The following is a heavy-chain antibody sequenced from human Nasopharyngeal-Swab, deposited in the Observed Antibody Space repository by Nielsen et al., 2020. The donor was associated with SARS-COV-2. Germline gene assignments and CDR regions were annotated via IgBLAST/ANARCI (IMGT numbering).Heavy chain of an antibody. Sequence: SVQDSCKASGGIFISYSIIWVRQPAAREVEWMGGIITIFGTANYAQKFQDRLTITADESTNTAYMELSSLRSEDTAVYYCARDSGIVVRLSYYYYMDVWGKGTTVTVSS. V-gene: IGHV1-69*13. J-gene: IGHJ6*03. CDR2: IITIFGTA. CDR1: GGIFISYS. D-gene: IGHD6-6*01. CDR3: ARDSGIVVRLSYYYYMDV.